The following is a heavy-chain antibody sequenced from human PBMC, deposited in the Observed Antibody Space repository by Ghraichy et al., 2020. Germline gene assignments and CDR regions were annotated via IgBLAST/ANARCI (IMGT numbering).Heavy chain of an antibody. V-gene: IGHV5-51*01. Sequence: GRGVPGKGLEWMGVIYPGDSDTKYSPSFQGQVTISVDNSIATAYLQWSSLKASDTAMYFCARAYCSTTNCYPKYFDYWGQGTLVTVSS. J-gene: IGHJ4*02. D-gene: IGHD2-2*01. CDR2: IYPGDSDT. CDR3: ARAYCSTTNCYPKYFDY.